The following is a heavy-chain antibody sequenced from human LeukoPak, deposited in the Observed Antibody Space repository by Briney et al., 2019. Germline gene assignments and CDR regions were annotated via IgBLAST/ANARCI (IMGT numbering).Heavy chain of an antibody. Sequence: SVKVSCKASGRTFSSYAISWVRQAPGQGLEWVGGIIPIFGTTNYAQKLQGRVTITADESTSTAYMELSSLRSDDTAVYYCARIGGDFWSGVNWFDPWGQGTLVTVSS. V-gene: IGHV1-69*01. CDR1: GRTFSSYA. CDR2: IIPIFGTT. J-gene: IGHJ5*02. D-gene: IGHD3-3*01. CDR3: ARIGGDFWSGVNWFDP.